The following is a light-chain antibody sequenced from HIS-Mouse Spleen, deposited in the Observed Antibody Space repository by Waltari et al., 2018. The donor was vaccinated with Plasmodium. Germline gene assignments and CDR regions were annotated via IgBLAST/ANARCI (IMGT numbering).Light chain of an antibody. CDR2: EVS. V-gene: IGLV2-14*01. Sequence: QSALTQPASVSGSPGQSITISCTGTSRDVGGYNYASWYQQHPAKAPKLMIYEVSNRPSGVSNRFSGSKSGNTASLTISGLQAEDEADYYCSSYTSSSTLDVFGTGTKVTVL. CDR1: SRDVGGYNY. J-gene: IGLJ1*01. CDR3: SSYTSSSTLDV.